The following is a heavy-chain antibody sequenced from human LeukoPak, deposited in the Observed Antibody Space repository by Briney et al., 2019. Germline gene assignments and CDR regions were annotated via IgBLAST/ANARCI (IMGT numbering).Heavy chain of an antibody. Sequence: SETLSLTCAVSGGSISSSNWWSWVRQPPGKGLEWIGEIYHSGSTNYNPSLKSRVTISVDKSKNQFSLKLNSVTAADTAVYYCARGKGSGGSLAYFDYWGQGTLVTVSS. CDR3: ARGKGSGGSLAYFDY. CDR2: IYHSGST. CDR1: GGSISSSNW. V-gene: IGHV4-4*02. D-gene: IGHD2-15*01. J-gene: IGHJ4*02.